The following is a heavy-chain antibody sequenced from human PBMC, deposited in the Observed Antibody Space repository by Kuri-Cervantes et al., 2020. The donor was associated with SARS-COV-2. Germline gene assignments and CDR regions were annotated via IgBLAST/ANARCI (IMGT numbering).Heavy chain of an antibody. CDR2: ISHEGKNK. V-gene: IGHV3-30*03. D-gene: IGHD2-2*02. CDR1: GFNFSRTD. Sequence: GGSLRHSFPASGFNFSRTDMHWFRQAPGKGLEWVTVISHEGKNKKCTASGKGRFTITRDNAQNTLYLHMKSMSAEDTAVYCGAARRWMVVPIAPVQLYIHVWGQGTLVTVSS. CDR3: AARRWMVVPIAPVQLYIHV. J-gene: IGHJ1*01.